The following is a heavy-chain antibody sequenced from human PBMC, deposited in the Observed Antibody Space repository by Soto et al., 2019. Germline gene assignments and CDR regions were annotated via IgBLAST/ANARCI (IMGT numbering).Heavy chain of an antibody. V-gene: IGHV3-21*01. Sequence: EVQLVESGGGLVKPGGSLRLSCAASGFTFSSYSMNWVRQAPGKGLEWVSSISSSSSYIYYADSVKGRFTISRDNAKNSLYLQMNSLRAEYTAVYYCARAPDHFGVVIYNWFDPWGQGTLVTVSS. J-gene: IGHJ5*02. D-gene: IGHD3-3*01. CDR1: GFTFSSYS. CDR2: ISSSSSYI. CDR3: ARAPDHFGVVIYNWFDP.